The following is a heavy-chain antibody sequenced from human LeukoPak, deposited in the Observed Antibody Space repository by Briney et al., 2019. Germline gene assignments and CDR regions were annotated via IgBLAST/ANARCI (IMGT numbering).Heavy chain of an antibody. V-gene: IGHV3-23*01. CDR1: GFTFSSYA. CDR2: ISGSGGST. J-gene: IGHJ4*02. CDR3: AKDGYSYGYFDY. D-gene: IGHD5-18*01. Sequence: GGSLRLSCAASGFTFSSYAMSWVRQAPGKGLEWVSAISGSGGSTYYADSVKGRFTISRDNTKNTLYLQMNSLRAEDTAVYYCAKDGYSYGYFDYWGQGTLVTVSS.